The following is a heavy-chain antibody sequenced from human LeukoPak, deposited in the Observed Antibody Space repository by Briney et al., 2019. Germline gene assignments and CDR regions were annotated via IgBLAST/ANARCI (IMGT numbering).Heavy chain of an antibody. V-gene: IGHV3-11*01. CDR3: ARRNYYGSGSYYNWFDP. Sequence: GRSLRLSCAASGFTFSDYYMSWIRQAPGKGLEWVSYISSSGSTIYYADSVKGRFTISRDNAKNSLYLQMNSLRAEDTAVYYCARRNYYGSGSYYNWFDPWGQGTLVTVSS. D-gene: IGHD3-10*01. CDR1: GFTFSDYY. CDR2: ISSSGSTI. J-gene: IGHJ5*02.